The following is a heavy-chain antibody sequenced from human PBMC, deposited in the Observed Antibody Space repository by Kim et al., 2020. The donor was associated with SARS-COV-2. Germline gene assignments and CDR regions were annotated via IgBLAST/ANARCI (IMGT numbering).Heavy chain of an antibody. CDR1: GFTVSSNY. CDR2: IYSGGST. J-gene: IGHJ5*02. V-gene: IGHV3-53*01. CDR3: ARVVLLLGWFDP. Sequence: GGSLRLSCAASGFTVSSNYMSWVRQAPGKGLEWVSVIYSGGSTYYADSVKGRFTISRDNSKNTLYLQMNSLRAEDTAVYYCARVVLLLGWFDPWGQGTLVTVSS. D-gene: IGHD3-10*01.